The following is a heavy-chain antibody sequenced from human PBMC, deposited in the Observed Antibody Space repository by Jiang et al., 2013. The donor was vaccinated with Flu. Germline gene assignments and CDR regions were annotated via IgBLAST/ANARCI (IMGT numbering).Heavy chain of an antibody. J-gene: IGHJ4*02. V-gene: IGHV4-59*11. CDR1: GGSISSHY. CDR3: ARAYDFWSGPFGSFDY. CDR2: IYYSGST. Sequence: PGLVKPSETLSLTCTVSGGSISSHYWSWIRQPPGKGLEWIGYIYYSGSTNYNPSLKSRVTISVDTSKNQFSLKLSSVTAADTAVYYCARAYDFWSGPFGSFDYWGQGTLVTVSS. D-gene: IGHD3-3*01.